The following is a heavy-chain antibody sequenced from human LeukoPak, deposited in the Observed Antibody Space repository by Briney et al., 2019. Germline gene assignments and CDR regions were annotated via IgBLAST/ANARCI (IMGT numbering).Heavy chain of an antibody. Sequence: GGSLRLSCAASGFTFSSYGMHGVRQAPGKGLEWVAIISYDGSYEYYGDSVRGRFTISRDNSKNTLYLQMNSLRADDTAVYYCAKPLRVASAMGPFDYWGQGTLVTVSS. V-gene: IGHV3-30*18. D-gene: IGHD3-3*01. J-gene: IGHJ4*02. CDR2: ISYDGSYE. CDR3: AKPLRVASAMGPFDY. CDR1: GFTFSSYG.